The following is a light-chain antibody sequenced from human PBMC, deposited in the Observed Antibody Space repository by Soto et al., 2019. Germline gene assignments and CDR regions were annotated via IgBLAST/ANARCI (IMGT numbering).Light chain of an antibody. J-gene: IGKJ1*01. V-gene: IGKV4-1*01. CDR3: HQYSTSPQT. Sequence: DIVLTQSPDSLAVSLGERATITCKSSQTVLDRSNNKNYLAWYQQKPGQPPKMLIYWSSARQSGVPDRFSGSGSGTDFTLTISGLQSEDVAVYYCHQYSTSPQTFGQGITVEIK. CDR2: WSS. CDR1: QTVLDRSNNKNY.